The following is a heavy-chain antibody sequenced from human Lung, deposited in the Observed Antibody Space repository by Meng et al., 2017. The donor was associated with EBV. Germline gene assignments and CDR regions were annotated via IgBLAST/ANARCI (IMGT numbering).Heavy chain of an antibody. CDR3: ARGDGGNGSDY. Sequence: QVHLLQSEAEGKKPGASVKVACEASGFIFTSYAISWVRQAPGQGLQYMGWISAYNGNTNYAQELQGRVTMTTDTSTSTAYMELRSLRFDDTAVYYCARGDGGNGSDYWGQGTLVTVSS. J-gene: IGHJ4*02. CDR2: ISAYNGNT. D-gene: IGHD4-23*01. CDR1: GFIFTSYA. V-gene: IGHV1-18*01.